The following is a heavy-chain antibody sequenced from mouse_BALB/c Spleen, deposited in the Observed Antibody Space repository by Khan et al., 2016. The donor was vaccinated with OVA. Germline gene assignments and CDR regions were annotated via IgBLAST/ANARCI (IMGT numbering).Heavy chain of an antibody. J-gene: IGHJ2*01. D-gene: IGHD1-1*01. CDR1: GFTFSSYS. CDR2: ITSGGSYT. V-gene: IGHV5-6-4*01. CDR3: SRDRNYYGSSFYFDY. Sequence: EVQLQESGGGLVKPGGSLKLSCAASGFTFSSYSMSWVRQTPEKRLEWVATITSGGSYTYYPDSVKGRFTISRDNARNTLYLQRSSLKSEDTAMYYCSRDRNYYGSSFYFDYWGQGTTLTVSS.